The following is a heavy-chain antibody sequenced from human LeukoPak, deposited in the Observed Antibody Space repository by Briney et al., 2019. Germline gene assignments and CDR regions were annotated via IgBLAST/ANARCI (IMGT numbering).Heavy chain of an antibody. CDR1: GASMRRYY. D-gene: IGHD6-19*01. Sequence: SETLSLTCSVSGASMRRYYWSWIRQPPGKGLEWIGYIYYDGSTTYNPSLKSRVTISVDTSKNQFSLKLTSVTAADTAVYYCARDSGEWVAQHPAPWGQGILVTASS. CDR3: ARDSGEWVAQHPAP. J-gene: IGHJ5*02. CDR2: IYYDGST. V-gene: IGHV4-59*01.